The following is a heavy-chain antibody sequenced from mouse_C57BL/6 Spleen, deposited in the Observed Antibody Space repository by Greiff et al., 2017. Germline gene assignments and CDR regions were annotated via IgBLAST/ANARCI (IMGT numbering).Heavy chain of an antibody. CDR1: GFTFSDYG. Sequence: EVQLVESGGGLVQPGGSLKLSCAASGFTFSDYGMAWVRQAPRKGPEWVAFISNLAYSIYYADTVTGRFTISRENAKNTLYLEMSSLRSEDTAMYYCARHGYDYDYFDYWGQGTTRTVSS. CDR2: ISNLAYSI. CDR3: ARHGYDYDYFDY. D-gene: IGHD2-4*01. J-gene: IGHJ2*01. V-gene: IGHV5-15*01.